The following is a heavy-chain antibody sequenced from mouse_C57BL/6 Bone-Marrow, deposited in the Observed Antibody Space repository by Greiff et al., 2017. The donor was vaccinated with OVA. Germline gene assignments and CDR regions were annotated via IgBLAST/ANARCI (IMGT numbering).Heavy chain of an antibody. V-gene: IGHV5-6*01. J-gene: IGHJ2*01. CDR3: ARGNDGIDY. Sequence: VQLKESGGDLVKPGGSLKLSCAASGFTFSSYGMSWVRQTPDKRLEWVATISSGGSYTYYPDSVKGRFTISRDNAKNTLYLQMSSLKSEDTAMYYCARGNDGIDYWGQGTTLTVSS. CDR1: GFTFSSYG. D-gene: IGHD2-12*01. CDR2: ISSGGSYT.